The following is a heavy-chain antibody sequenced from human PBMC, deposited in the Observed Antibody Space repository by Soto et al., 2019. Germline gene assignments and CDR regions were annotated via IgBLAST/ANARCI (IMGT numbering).Heavy chain of an antibody. CDR2: TYYRSQWFN. D-gene: IGHD6-13*01. J-gene: IGHJ4*02. V-gene: IGHV6-1*01. Sequence: QVQLLPSGPGLVKPSQTLSLTCAISGDSVSSNFVTWDWLRQSPLRGLEWLGRTYYRSQWFNDYDESVKSRMVINADTSKNQFSLQLNYVTPADTAVYYCATLIGTSWFVGWGQGTPVTVSS. CDR1: GDSVSSNFVT. CDR3: ATLIGTSWFVG.